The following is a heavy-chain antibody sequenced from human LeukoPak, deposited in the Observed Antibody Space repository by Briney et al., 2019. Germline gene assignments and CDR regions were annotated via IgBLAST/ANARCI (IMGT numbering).Heavy chain of an antibody. CDR1: GFTFSSYE. Sequence: PGGSLRLSCAASGFTFSSYEMNWVRQAPGKGLEWVSYISASGSGSTTYYADSVKGRFTISRDHAKNSLDLQMDSLRVEDTAVYYCVRDGGDSWGQGTLVTVSS. D-gene: IGHD3-16*01. CDR2: ISASGSGSTT. CDR3: VRDGGDS. V-gene: IGHV3-48*03. J-gene: IGHJ4*02.